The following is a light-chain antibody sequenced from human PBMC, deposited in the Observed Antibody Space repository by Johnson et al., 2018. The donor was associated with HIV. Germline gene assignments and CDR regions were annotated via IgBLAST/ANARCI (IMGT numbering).Light chain of an antibody. Sequence: QSVLTQPPSVSAAPGQKVTISCSGSSSNIGRNYVSWYQQLPGTAPKLLIFDNNKRPSGIPDRFSASQSGTSATLGITGLQTVDEADYYCGTWDSSLSAYVVGPGTKVTVL. CDR3: GTWDSSLSAYV. J-gene: IGLJ1*01. CDR2: DNN. CDR1: SSNIGRNY. V-gene: IGLV1-51*01.